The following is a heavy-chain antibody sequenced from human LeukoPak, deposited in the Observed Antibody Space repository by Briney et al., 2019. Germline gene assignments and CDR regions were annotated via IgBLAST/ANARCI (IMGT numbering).Heavy chain of an antibody. J-gene: IGHJ4*02. CDR3: ARGQYCSTTTCYSARRYFDF. CDR2: INDSGST. CDR1: GGAVSNYF. V-gene: IGHV4-34*01. Sequence: SETLSLTCAVSGGAVSNYFWTWIRQPPGKGLEWIAEINDSGSTNSNSSLRSRVAISLDTSKNQFSLRLTSVTAADTAVYYCARGQYCSTTTCYSARRYFDFWGQGTLVTVSS. D-gene: IGHD2-2*01.